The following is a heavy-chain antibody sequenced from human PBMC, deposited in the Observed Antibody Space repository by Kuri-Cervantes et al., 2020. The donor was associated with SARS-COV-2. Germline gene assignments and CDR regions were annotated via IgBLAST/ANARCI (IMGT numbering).Heavy chain of an antibody. CDR1: GFTFSSYA. D-gene: IGHD3-3*01. CDR2: ISSNGGST. V-gene: IGHV3-64D*08. J-gene: IGHJ6*02. CDR3: VKVTTYYDFWSGYSYGMDA. Sequence: GESLKISCSASGFTFSSYAMHWVRQAPGKGLEYVSAISSNGGSTYYADSVKGRFTISRDNSKNTLYLQMSSLRAEDTAVYYCVKVTTYYDFWSGYSYGMDAWGQGTTVTVSS.